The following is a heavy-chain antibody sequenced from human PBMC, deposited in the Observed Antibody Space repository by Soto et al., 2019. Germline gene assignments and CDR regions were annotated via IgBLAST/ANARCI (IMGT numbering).Heavy chain of an antibody. CDR1: GFTVSSNY. V-gene: IGHV3-53*01. Sequence: PWGSLRLSCAASGFTVSSNYMSWVRQAPGKGLEWVSVIYSGGSTYYADSVKGRFTISRDNSKNTLYLQMNSLRAEDTAVYYCARDALSNWFDPWGQGTLVTVSS. CDR2: IYSGGST. J-gene: IGHJ5*02. CDR3: ARDALSNWFDP.